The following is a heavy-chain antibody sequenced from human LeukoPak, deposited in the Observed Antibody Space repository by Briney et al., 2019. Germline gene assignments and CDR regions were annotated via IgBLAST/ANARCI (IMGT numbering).Heavy chain of an antibody. Sequence: SETLSLTCAVYGGSFSGYYWSWIRQPPGKGPEWIGEINHSGSTNYNPSLKSRVTISVDTSKNQFSLKLSSVTAADTAVYYCARDGSSSESYWGQGTLVTVSS. CDR2: INHSGST. J-gene: IGHJ4*02. CDR1: GGSFSGYY. D-gene: IGHD6-6*01. V-gene: IGHV4-34*01. CDR3: ARDGSSSESY.